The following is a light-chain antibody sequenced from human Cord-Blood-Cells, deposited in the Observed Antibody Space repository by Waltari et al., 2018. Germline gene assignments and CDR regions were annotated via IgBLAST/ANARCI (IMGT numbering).Light chain of an antibody. V-gene: IGLV1-44*01. CDR1: RSNIGTNT. CDR3: AAWEDSLNGVV. CDR2: RNN. J-gene: IGLJ2*01. Sequence: QSVLTQPPSASGTPGPRVTMSCSARRSNIGTNTVNWYHPLPGPAPKLLIYRNNQRPSGVPDRFSSSKSGTSASLAISGLQSEDEADDYCAAWEDSLNGVVFGGGTKLTVL.